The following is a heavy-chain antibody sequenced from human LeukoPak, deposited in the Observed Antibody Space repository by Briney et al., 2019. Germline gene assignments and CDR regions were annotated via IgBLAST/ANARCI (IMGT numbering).Heavy chain of an antibody. CDR3: AKKVRGPSHPLDF. CDR1: GYTFTGYA. V-gene: IGHV1-2*02. D-gene: IGHD5-12*01. CDR2: INPEKRDT. J-gene: IGHJ4*02. Sequence: GASVEVSCKASGYTFTGYAIHWVRQAPGQGLEWMGWINPEKRDTGYAHKFQGRVTMTSDTSISTAYMELSSLRSDDTAVYYCAKKVRGPSHPLDFWGQGTLVTVSS.